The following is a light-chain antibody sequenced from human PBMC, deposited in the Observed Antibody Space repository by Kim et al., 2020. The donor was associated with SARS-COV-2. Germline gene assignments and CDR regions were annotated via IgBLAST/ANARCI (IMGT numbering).Light chain of an antibody. V-gene: IGKV3-20*01. J-gene: IGKJ4*01. CDR2: GAS. Sequence: PGERAPLSCRASQSVSSSYLAWYQQKPGQAPRLLIYGASSRATGIPDRFSGSGSGTDFTLTISRLEPEDFAVYYCQQYVTSPLTFGGGTKVDIK. CDR3: QQYVTSPLT. CDR1: QSVSSSY.